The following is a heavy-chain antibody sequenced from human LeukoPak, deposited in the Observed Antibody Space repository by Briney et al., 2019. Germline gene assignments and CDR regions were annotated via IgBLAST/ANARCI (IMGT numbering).Heavy chain of an antibody. D-gene: IGHD2-2*02. CDR3: AVVAAAILGEVYYYGMDV. CDR1: GYTFTSYY. Sequence: GASVKVSCKASGYTFTSYYMHWVRQAPGQGLEWMGIINPSGGSTSYAQKFQGRVTMTRNTSISTAYMERSSLRSEDTAVYYCAVVAAAILGEVYYYGMDVWGQGTTVTVSS. J-gene: IGHJ6*02. V-gene: IGHV1-46*01. CDR2: INPSGGST.